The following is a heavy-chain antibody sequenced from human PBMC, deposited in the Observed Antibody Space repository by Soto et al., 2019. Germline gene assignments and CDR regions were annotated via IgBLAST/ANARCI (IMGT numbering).Heavy chain of an antibody. V-gene: IGHV4-59*01. D-gene: IGHD3-9*01. CDR3: ARSNYDILTGSRYNWFDP. CDR1: GDSISGDF. CDR2: ILDSGSI. Sequence: SETLSLTCTVSGDSISGDFWSWIRQPPGNGLEWIGYILDSGSINYNPSLKSRVTISVDPSKNQFSLKLRSVTAADTAVYYCARSNYDILTGSRYNWFDPWGQGTLVTVSS. J-gene: IGHJ5*02.